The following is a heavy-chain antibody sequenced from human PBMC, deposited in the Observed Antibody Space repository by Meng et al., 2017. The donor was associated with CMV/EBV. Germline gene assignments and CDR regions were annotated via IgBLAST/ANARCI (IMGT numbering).Heavy chain of an antibody. J-gene: IGHJ5*02. CDR1: GYTFTGYY. V-gene: IGHV1-2*02. CDR2: INTNSGGK. CDR3: ARERVGVAGNHWFDP. D-gene: IGHD6-19*01. Sequence: VEGGQAVGEVKKPGASVKVSSKASGYTFTGYYKHWVRPAARQGLEWMGWINTNSGGKNYEKKFQGRVIMTRDTSISTAYMVLSRMRSDDTAVYYCARERVGVAGNHWFDPWGQGTLVTVSS.